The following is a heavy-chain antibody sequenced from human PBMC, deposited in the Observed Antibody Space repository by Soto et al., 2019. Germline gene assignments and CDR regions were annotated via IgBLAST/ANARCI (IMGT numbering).Heavy chain of an antibody. CDR2: ISYDGSNK. CDR3: AKLNYYDSSGYYPDY. D-gene: IGHD3-22*01. Sequence: ESGGGVVQPGRSLRLSCAASGFTFSSYGMHWVRQAPGKGLEWVAVISYDGSNKYYADSVKGRFTISRDNSKNTLYLQMNSLRAEDTAVYYCAKLNYYDSSGYYPDYWGQGTLVTVSS. V-gene: IGHV3-30*18. J-gene: IGHJ4*02. CDR1: GFTFSSYG.